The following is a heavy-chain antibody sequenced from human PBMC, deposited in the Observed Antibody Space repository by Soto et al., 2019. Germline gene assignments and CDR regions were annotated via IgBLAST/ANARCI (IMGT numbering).Heavy chain of an antibody. CDR3: ADLSRYCTSSHCA. D-gene: IGHD2-8*01. CDR2: IGTSAST. J-gene: IGHJ5*02. CDR1: GFTFSSYS. Sequence: DVRLLESGGGLVQPGGSLRLSCAASGFTFSSYSMSWVRQAPGKGLEWVSTIGTSASTYYGDSVRGRFTISRDNSRKTLYLHMNSLRAGDRAVYYCADLSRYCTSSHCAWGQGTLVTVSS. V-gene: IGHV3-23*01.